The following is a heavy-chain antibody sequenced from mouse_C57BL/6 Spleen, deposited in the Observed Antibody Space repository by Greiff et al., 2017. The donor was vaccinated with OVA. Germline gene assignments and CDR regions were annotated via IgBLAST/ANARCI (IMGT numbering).Heavy chain of an antibody. CDR3: ARITTVVATRYFDV. Sequence: QVQLQQSGAELVRPGTSVKLSCKASGYTFTSYWMHWVKQRPGQGLEWIGVIDPSDSYTNYNQKFKGKATLTVDTSSSTAYMQLSSLTSEDSAVYYCARITTVVATRYFDVWGTGTTVTVSS. CDR2: IDPSDSYT. J-gene: IGHJ1*03. V-gene: IGHV1-59*01. CDR1: GYTFTSYW. D-gene: IGHD1-1*01.